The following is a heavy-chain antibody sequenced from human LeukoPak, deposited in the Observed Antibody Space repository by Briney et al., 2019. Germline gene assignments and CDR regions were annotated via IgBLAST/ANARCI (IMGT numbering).Heavy chain of an antibody. CDR1: GGSISSYY. CDR3: ASSSGGRYGGAFDY. Sequence: SETLSLTCPLSGGSISSYYWSRIRQPPGKGLEWIGYIYYSGSTNYNPSLKSRVTISVDTSKNQFSLKLSSVTAADTAVYYCASSSGGRYGGAFDYWGQGTLVTVSS. D-gene: IGHD1-26*01. J-gene: IGHJ4*02. CDR2: IYYSGST. V-gene: IGHV4-59*01.